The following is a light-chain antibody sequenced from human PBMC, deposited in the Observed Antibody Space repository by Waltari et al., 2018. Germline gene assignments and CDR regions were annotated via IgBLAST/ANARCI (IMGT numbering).Light chain of an antibody. CDR1: QDISSW. CDR3: QQANSFPLT. V-gene: IGKV1-12*01. CDR2: AAS. Sequence: DIQLTQSPSPVSASVGARVTITSRASQDISSWLAWYQQKPGKAPKLLIYAASGLQSGVPSRFSGSGSGTDFTLTISSLQPEDFATYCCQQANSFPLTFGGGTKVEIK. J-gene: IGKJ4*01.